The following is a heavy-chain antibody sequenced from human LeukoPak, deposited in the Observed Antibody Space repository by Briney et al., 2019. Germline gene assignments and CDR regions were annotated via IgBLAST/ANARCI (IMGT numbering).Heavy chain of an antibody. J-gene: IGHJ4*02. CDR3: ARSYGSSGYESSFDY. CDR1: GYTFTNYY. D-gene: IGHD3-22*01. CDR2: INPSGGIT. Sequence: ASVKVSCNASGYTFTNYYMHWVRQLPGQGREWMGVINPSGGITSFAQKFQGRVTMTRDTSTSTVYMELSSLSSEDTAVYYCARSYGSSGYESSFDYWGQGTLVTVSS. V-gene: IGHV1-46*01.